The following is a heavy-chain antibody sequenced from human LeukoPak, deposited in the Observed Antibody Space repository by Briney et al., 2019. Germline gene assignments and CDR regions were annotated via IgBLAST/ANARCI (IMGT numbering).Heavy chain of an antibody. CDR1: GFTFSNYS. D-gene: IGHD2-21*01. CDR2: IKQDGSEI. V-gene: IGHV3-7*01. CDR3: ARDKIVGPTALDY. Sequence: LSRAASGFTFSNYSMNWLGQAPPRGLAGVANIKQDGSEIYYVDSVKGRFTISRDYFRNSLYLQMNSLRAEDTSVYYCARDKIVGPTALDYWGRGTLVTVSS. J-gene: IGHJ4*02.